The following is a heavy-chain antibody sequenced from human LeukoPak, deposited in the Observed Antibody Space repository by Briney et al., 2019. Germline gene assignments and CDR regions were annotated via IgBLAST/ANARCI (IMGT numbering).Heavy chain of an antibody. Sequence: GGSLRLSCAASGFTFSNYAMHWVRQAPGKGLEWVGFIRSKAYGGTTEYAASVKGRFTISRDDSKSIAYLQMNSLKTEDTAVYYCTRDRITGTARYWGQGTLVTVSS. CDR2: IRSKAYGGTT. J-gene: IGHJ4*02. CDR1: GFTFSNYA. D-gene: IGHD1-7*01. CDR3: TRDRITGTARY. V-gene: IGHV3-49*04.